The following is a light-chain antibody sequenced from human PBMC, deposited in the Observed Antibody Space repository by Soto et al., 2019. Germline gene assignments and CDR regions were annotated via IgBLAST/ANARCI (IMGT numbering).Light chain of an antibody. CDR2: EVS. V-gene: IGLV2-14*01. CDR1: SSDVGGYNY. CDR3: SSYTSSSTLYV. Sequence: QSALTQPASVSGSPGQSITISCTGTSSDVGGYNYVSWYQQHPGKAPKLMIYEVSNRPSGVSNRFSGSKSGNTASLTISGLQAEDEADYHCSSYTSSSTLYVFGTGTQLTVL. J-gene: IGLJ1*01.